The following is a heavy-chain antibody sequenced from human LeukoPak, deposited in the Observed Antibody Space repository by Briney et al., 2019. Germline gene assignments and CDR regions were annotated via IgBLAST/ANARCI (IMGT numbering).Heavy chain of an antibody. V-gene: IGHV3-23*01. D-gene: IGHD6-13*01. CDR1: GFTFSSYV. Sequence: PGGSLRLSCAASGFTFSSYVLNWVRQAPGKGLEWVSALSGGGGSTYYADSVKGRFTISRDNSKNTLYLQMNSLTAEDTAVYYCAKRGHSSSWFGMDVWGQGTTVTVSS. J-gene: IGHJ6*02. CDR3: AKRGHSSSWFGMDV. CDR2: LSGGGGST.